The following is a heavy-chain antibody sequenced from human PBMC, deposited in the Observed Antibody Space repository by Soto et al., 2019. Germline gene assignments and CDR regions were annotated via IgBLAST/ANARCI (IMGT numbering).Heavy chain of an antibody. Sequence: EVQLLESGGGLVQPGGCLRLSCEASGFTFSSYPMSWVRQAPGKGLEWISGITGGATNAYYADSVKGRITISRDNSKNTLYQQLNSLKAEDTAVYYCAKEAARPGPCDSWGQGTLVTVSS. CDR2: ITGGATNA. V-gene: IGHV3-23*01. CDR1: GFTFSSYP. CDR3: AKEAARPGPCDS. J-gene: IGHJ4*02. D-gene: IGHD6-6*01.